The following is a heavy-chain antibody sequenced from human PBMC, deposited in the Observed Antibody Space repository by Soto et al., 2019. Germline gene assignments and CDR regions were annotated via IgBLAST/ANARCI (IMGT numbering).Heavy chain of an antibody. CDR3: ATDHSMGYGDYLFDH. J-gene: IGHJ4*02. Sequence: QIQLVQSGAEVRKPGSSVKVSCTFSEGTFSDYTINWVRQAPGHGLEWLGRFIPILDKTHYAQKFEGRVTIAADTSPAVSRSTVSLELNSLTSEDTPIYYCATDHSMGYGDYLFDHWGEGALVSVSS. V-gene: IGHV1-69*08. CDR2: FIPILDKT. CDR1: EGTFSDYT. D-gene: IGHD4-17*01.